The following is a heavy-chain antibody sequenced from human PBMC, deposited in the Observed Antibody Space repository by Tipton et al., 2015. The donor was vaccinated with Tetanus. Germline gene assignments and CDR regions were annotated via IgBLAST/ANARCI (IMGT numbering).Heavy chain of an antibody. D-gene: IGHD2-15*01. V-gene: IGHV3-33*01. CDR3: AREADCSGGSCFSEDFDN. CDR2: SWYDGTDQ. Sequence: SLRLSCAASGFIFSSYGIHWVRQAPGKGLEWVAVSWYDGTDQYYADSVKGRFTLSRENSKNTLYLQMDSLRAEDTALYYCAREADCSGGSCFSEDFDNWGQGTQVTVSS. J-gene: IGHJ4*02. CDR1: GFIFSSYG.